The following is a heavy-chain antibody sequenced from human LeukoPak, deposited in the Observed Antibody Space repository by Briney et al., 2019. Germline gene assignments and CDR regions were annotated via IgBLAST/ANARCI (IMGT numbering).Heavy chain of an antibody. Sequence: SETLSLTCTVSGYSISSGYYWGWIRQPPGKGLEWIGSIYHSGSTYYNPSLKSRVTISVDTSKNQFSLKLSSVTAADTAVYYCARGRGYYDYVWGSYRHINWFDPWGQGTLVTASS. CDR2: IYHSGST. V-gene: IGHV4-38-2*02. D-gene: IGHD3-16*02. CDR3: ARGRGYYDYVWGSYRHINWFDP. CDR1: GYSISSGYY. J-gene: IGHJ5*02.